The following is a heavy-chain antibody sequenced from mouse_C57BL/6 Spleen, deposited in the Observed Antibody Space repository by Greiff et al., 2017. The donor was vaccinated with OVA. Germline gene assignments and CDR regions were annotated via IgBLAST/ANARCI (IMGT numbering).Heavy chain of an antibody. CDR1: GYTFTDYY. D-gene: IGHD1-1*01. J-gene: IGHJ4*01. V-gene: IGHV1-26*01. Sequence: EVQLQQSGPELVKPGASVKISCKASGYTFTDYYMNWVKQSHGKSLEWIGDINPNNGGTSYNQKFKGKATLTVDKSSSTAYMELRSLTSEDSAVYYCARYYYGSDYAMDYWGQGTSVTVSS. CDR3: ARYYYGSDYAMDY. CDR2: INPNNGGT.